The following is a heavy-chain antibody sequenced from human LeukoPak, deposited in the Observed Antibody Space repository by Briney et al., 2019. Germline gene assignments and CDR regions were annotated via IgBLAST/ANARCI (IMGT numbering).Heavy chain of an antibody. Sequence: GGSLKISCQGSGSPFTSYWIGWVPPMPAKGLEWIGIIYPGDSDTRYSPSFQGQVTISADKSISTAYLQWSSLKASDTAMYYCARHSWNDGGFDYWGQGTLVTVSS. CDR1: GSPFTSYW. CDR3: ARHSWNDGGFDY. V-gene: IGHV5-51*01. CDR2: IYPGDSDT. J-gene: IGHJ4*02. D-gene: IGHD1-1*01.